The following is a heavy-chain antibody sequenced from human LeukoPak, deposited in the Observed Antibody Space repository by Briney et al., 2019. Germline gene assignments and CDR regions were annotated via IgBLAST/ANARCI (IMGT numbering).Heavy chain of an antibody. CDR1: GGSISSYY. Sequence: PSETLSLTCTVSGGSISSYYGSWIRQPPGKGREWIGYIYYSGSTNYNPSLKSRVTISVDTSKNQFSLKLSSVTAADTAVYYCARVSSGYDSGGWFDPWGQGTLVTVSS. D-gene: IGHD5-12*01. V-gene: IGHV4-59*12. CDR2: IYYSGST. J-gene: IGHJ5*02. CDR3: ARVSSGYDSGGWFDP.